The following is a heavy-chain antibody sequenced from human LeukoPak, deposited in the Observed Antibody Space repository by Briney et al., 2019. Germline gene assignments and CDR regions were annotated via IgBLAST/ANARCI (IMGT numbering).Heavy chain of an antibody. CDR3: ARVLDGDPSWGFDY. J-gene: IGHJ4*02. CDR1: GGSISSYY. CDR2: IYYSGST. Sequence: SETLSLTCTVSGGSISSYYWSWIRQPPGKGLEWIGYIYYSGSTNYNPSLKSRVTISVDTSKNQFSLKLSSVTAADTAVYYCARVLDGDPSWGFDYWGQGTLVTVSA. D-gene: IGHD2-21*02. V-gene: IGHV4-59*01.